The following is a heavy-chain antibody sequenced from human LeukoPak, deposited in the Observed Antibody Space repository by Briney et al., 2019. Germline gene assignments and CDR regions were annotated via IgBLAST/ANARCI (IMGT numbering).Heavy chain of an antibody. CDR1: GGSISSSSYY. CDR3: AVAGDYFDY. D-gene: IGHD6-19*01. V-gene: IGHV4-39*01. J-gene: IGHJ4*02. Sequence: SETLSLTCTVSGGSISSSSYYWGWIRQPPGKGLEWIGSIYYSGSTYYNPSLKSRVTISVDTSKNQFSLKLSSVTAADTAVYYCAVAGDYFDYWGQGTLVTVSS. CDR2: IYYSGST.